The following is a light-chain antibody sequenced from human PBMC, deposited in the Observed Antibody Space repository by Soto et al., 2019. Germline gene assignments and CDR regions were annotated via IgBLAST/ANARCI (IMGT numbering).Light chain of an antibody. CDR2: EAS. CDR3: QQYNSYSFT. CDR1: QSISSW. V-gene: IGKV1-5*03. J-gene: IGKJ2*01. Sequence: DIQMTQSPSTLSASVGDRVTITCRASQSISSWLAWYQQKPGKAPVLLIYEASSLGSGVPSRFSGSGSGTEFTLTISSLQPDDFATYSCQQYNSYSFTFGQGTKLEIK.